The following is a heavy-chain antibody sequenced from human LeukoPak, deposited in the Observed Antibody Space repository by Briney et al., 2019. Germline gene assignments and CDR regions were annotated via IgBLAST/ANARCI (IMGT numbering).Heavy chain of an antibody. J-gene: IGHJ3*02. CDR1: GFTFSDYY. Sequence: TGGSLRLSCAASGFTFSDYYMSWVRQAPGIGLEWVANIKYDGRETYYVDSVRGRFTISRDNAKNSLYLQMNSLRAEDTAVYYCARKRGDIWGPGTVVTVSS. CDR2: IKYDGRET. V-gene: IGHV3-7*04. CDR3: ARKRGDI.